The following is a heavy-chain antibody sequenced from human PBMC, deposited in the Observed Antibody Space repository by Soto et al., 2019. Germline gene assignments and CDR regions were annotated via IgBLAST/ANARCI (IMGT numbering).Heavy chain of an antibody. CDR3: ARDLSPNHSTYWVDAFDV. D-gene: IGHD2-8*02. CDR2: ITNDGSGK. Sequence: EVQLVESGGGLVQPGGSLRLSCAASGFTFSTYWMTWLRQATGKGLEWVTNITNDGSGKNYLDSVEGRFTISRDNAKNTLYLQMDSLRAEDAAVYYCARDLSPNHSTYWVDAFDVWGPGTVVTVSS. J-gene: IGHJ3*01. CDR1: GFTFSTYW. V-gene: IGHV3-7*05.